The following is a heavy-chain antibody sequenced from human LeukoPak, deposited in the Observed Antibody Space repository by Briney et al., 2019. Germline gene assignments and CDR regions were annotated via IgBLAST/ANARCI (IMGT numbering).Heavy chain of an antibody. Sequence: SETLSLTCTVSGGSISSYYWSWIRQPPGKGLEWIGYIYYSGSTNYNPSLKSRVTISVDTSKNQFSLKLSSVTAADTAVYYCARWGRGYSGYDPFDYWGQGTLVTVSS. CDR2: IYYSGST. D-gene: IGHD5-12*01. V-gene: IGHV4-59*08. CDR1: GGSISSYY. J-gene: IGHJ4*02. CDR3: ARWGRGYSGYDPFDY.